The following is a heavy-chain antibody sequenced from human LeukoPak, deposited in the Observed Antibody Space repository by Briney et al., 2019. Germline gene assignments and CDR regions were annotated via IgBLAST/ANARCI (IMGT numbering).Heavy chain of an antibody. J-gene: IGHJ3*02. CDR2: IYHSGST. Sequence: SETLSLTCAVSGYSISSGYYWGWIRQPPGKRLEWIGSIYHSGSTYYNPSLKSRVTISVDTSKNQFSLKLSSVTAADTAVYYCAGPRGSSNGAFDIWGQGTMVTVSS. D-gene: IGHD4-11*01. CDR1: GYSISSGYY. CDR3: AGPRGSSNGAFDI. V-gene: IGHV4-38-2*01.